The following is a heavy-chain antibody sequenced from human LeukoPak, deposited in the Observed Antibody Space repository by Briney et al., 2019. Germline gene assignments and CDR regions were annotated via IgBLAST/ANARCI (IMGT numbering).Heavy chain of an antibody. CDR1: GGSISSYY. V-gene: IGHV4-4*07. J-gene: IGHJ4*02. CDR2: IYTSGST. Sequence: SETLSLTXTVSGGSISSYYWSWIRQPAGKGLEWIGRIYTSGSTNYNPSLKSRVTMSVDTSKNQFTLKLSSVTAADTAAYYCARVKLSLGYSYGYNPYYFDYWGQGTLVTVSS. D-gene: IGHD5-18*01. CDR3: ARVKLSLGYSYGYNPYYFDY.